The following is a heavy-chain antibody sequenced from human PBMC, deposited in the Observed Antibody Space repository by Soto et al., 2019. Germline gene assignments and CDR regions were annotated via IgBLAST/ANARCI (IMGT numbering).Heavy chain of an antibody. CDR2: ISGSDGRT. CDR1: GFTFRSYA. CDR3: AKGVSQYTPLALFDY. D-gene: IGHD5-18*01. J-gene: IGHJ4*02. V-gene: IGHV3-23*01. Sequence: EVQLLESGGGLVRPGGSLRLPCAAPGFTFRSYAMSWVRQAPGKGLEWVSTISGSDGRTYSTDSVKGRFTISRDNSRNTAYLQMNSLRVEDTAVYYCAKGVSQYTPLALFDYWGRGTLVTVSS.